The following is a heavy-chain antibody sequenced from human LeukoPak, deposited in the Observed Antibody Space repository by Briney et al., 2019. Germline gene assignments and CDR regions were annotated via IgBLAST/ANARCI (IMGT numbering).Heavy chain of an antibody. J-gene: IGHJ6*03. V-gene: IGHV3-48*01. Sequence: GGSLSLSCAASGFTFSSYSMNWVRQAPGKGLEWVSYISGSGSTIYYADSVKGRFTISRDNAKNSLYLQMNSLRAEDTAVYYCAREERGVAVVAATFDYYYYYTDVRGKGTTVTVSS. CDR2: ISGSGSTI. D-gene: IGHD2-15*01. CDR3: AREERGVAVVAATFDYYYYYTDV. CDR1: GFTFSSYS.